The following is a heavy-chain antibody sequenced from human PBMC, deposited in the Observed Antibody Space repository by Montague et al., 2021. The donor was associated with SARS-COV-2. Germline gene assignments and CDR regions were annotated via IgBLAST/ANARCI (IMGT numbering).Heavy chain of an antibody. Sequence: SETLSLTCTVSGGSISSSSYYWGWIRQPPGKGLEWIGYIYYSGSTNYNPSLKSRVTISVDTSKNQFSLKLSSVTAADTAVYYCACQVPDFWSGIDYWGQGTLVTVSS. CDR2: IYYSGST. J-gene: IGHJ4*02. CDR3: ACQVPDFWSGIDY. D-gene: IGHD3-3*01. CDR1: GGSISSSSYY. V-gene: IGHV4-61*05.